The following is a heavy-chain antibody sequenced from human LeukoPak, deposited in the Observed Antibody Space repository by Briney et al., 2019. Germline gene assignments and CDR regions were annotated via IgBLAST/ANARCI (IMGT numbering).Heavy chain of an antibody. CDR3: ARVPDNYYYYYMDV. CDR1: GGTFSSYA. V-gene: IGHV1-69*13. Sequence: ASVKVSCKASGGTFSSYAISWVRQAPGQGLEWMGGIIPIFGTANYAQKFQGRVTITADESTSTAYMELSSLRSEDTAVYYCARVPDNYYYYYMDVGGKGTTVTISS. J-gene: IGHJ6*03. CDR2: IIPIFGTA.